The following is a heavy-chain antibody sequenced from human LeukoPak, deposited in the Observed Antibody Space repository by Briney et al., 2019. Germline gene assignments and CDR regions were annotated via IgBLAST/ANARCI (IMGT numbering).Heavy chain of an antibody. J-gene: IGHJ3*02. CDR1: GYTFSKYA. V-gene: IGHV7-4-1*02. CDR2: INTNTGNP. CDR3: ARDRMDWTYPYDAFDI. D-gene: IGHD3/OR15-3a*01. Sequence: ASVTVSCKASGYTFSKYAMSWVRQAPGQGLEWMGWINTNTGNPTYAQGVTGQFVFSLDTSVSTAYLQINSLKAEDTAAYYCARDRMDWTYPYDAFDIWGQGTMVTVSS.